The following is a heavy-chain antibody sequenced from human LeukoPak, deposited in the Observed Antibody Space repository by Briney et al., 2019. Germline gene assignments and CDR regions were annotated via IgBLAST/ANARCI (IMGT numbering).Heavy chain of an antibody. CDR1: GFTVSTNY. Sequence: PGGSLRLSCAASGFTVSTNYMSWVRQAPGKGLEWVSLIYSGGSTYYADSVQGRFTISSDNTKNTLYFQINKLRAEDTAAYYCTRAVISTDPPDYWGQGTLVTVSS. CDR3: TRAVISTDPPDY. J-gene: IGHJ4*02. D-gene: IGHD3-22*01. V-gene: IGHV3-53*01. CDR2: IYSGGST.